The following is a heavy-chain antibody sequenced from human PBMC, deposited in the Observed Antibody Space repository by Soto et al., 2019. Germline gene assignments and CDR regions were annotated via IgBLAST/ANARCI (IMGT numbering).Heavy chain of an antibody. CDR2: ISYDGSHK. CDR1: GFTFSRYG. CDR3: AKDGPGGWQFYGMDV. J-gene: IGHJ6*02. D-gene: IGHD6-19*01. V-gene: IGHV3-30*18. Sequence: PGGSLRLSCAASGFTFSRYGMHWVRQAPGKVLEWVAVISYDGSHKYYADSVKGRFTISRDNSKNTLYLQMNSLRAEDTAVYYCAKDGPGGWQFYGMDVWGQGTTVTVSS.